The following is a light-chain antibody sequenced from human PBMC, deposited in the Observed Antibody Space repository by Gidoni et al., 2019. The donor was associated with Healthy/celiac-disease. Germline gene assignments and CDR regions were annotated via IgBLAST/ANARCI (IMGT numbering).Light chain of an antibody. J-gene: IGKJ3*01. CDR3: LQDYNYPRT. CDR2: AAS. V-gene: IGKV1-6*01. Sequence: AIQMTQSPSSLSASVGDRVTVTCRASQGIRNDLAWYQQKPGKAPTLLIYAASTLQSGVPSRFSGSGSGTDFTLTISSLQPEDFATYYCLQDYNYPRTFGPGTKVDIK. CDR1: QGIRND.